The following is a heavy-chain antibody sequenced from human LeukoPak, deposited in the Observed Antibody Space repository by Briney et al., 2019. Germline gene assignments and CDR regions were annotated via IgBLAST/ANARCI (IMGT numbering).Heavy chain of an antibody. CDR2: IYYSGNT. J-gene: IGHJ4*02. D-gene: IGHD2-15*01. V-gene: IGHV4-59*08. CDR1: GGSISNYY. CDR3: ARHSLGYCSGGDCPYYFDY. Sequence: SETLSLTCTVSGGSISNYYWSWIRQPPGKGLEWIAYIYYSGNTNYNPSLESRLTISVDTSKNQFSLKLSSVTAADTAVYYCARHSLGYCSGGDCPYYFDYWGQGTLVTVSS.